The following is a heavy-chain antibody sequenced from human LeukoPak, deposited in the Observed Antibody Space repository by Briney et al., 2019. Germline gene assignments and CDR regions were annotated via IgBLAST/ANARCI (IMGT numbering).Heavy chain of an antibody. CDR1: GYTLTTHS. CDR3: ARDAWWLPET. Sequence: ASVKVSCKASGYTLTTHSMHWVRQAPGQGLEWMGITNPSGGSTNYAQKFQGRVTMSSDTSTSTVYMELSSLRSDDAAVYYCARDAWWLPETWGQGTLVTVSS. V-gene: IGHV1-46*01. CDR2: TNPSGGST. D-gene: IGHD2-15*01. J-gene: IGHJ5*02.